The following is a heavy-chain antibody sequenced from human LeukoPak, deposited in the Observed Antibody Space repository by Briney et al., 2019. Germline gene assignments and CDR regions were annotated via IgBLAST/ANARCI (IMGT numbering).Heavy chain of an antibody. J-gene: IGHJ4*02. Sequence: GGSLRLSCAASGFTFSSYAMHWVRQAPGKGLEYVPAISSNGGSTYYANSVKGRFTISRDNSKNTLYLQMGSLRAEDMAVYYCARDGGSDEVYFDYWGQGTLVAVSS. V-gene: IGHV3-64*01. CDR2: ISSNGGST. CDR1: GFTFSSYA. D-gene: IGHD1-26*01. CDR3: ARDGGSDEVYFDY.